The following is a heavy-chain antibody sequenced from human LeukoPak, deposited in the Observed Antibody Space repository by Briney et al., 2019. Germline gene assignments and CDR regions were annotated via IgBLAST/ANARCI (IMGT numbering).Heavy chain of an antibody. V-gene: IGHV4-39*01. CDR3: ARHVFRGTEKRTTFDH. J-gene: IGHJ4*02. D-gene: IGHD3-16*01. Sequence: SETLSLTCTVSGDSISSSSYYWGWIRQPPGQGREGIGSLYYTGSTYDNPSLKRRVTISVDTSKHQFSLKLSSVTAADTAVYFCARHVFRGTEKRTTFDHWGQGTLVTVSS. CDR1: GDSISSSSYY. CDR2: LYYTGST.